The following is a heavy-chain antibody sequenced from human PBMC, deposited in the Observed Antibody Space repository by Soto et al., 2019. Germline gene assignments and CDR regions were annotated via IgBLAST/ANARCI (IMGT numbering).Heavy chain of an antibody. CDR3: AKAGAFGGYWYFDL. V-gene: IGHV3-23*01. J-gene: IGHJ2*01. CDR2: ISGSGGST. CDR1: GFTFSSYA. Sequence: EVQLLESGGGLVQPGGSLRLSCAASGFTFSSYAMSWVRQAPGKGLEWVSAISGSGGSTYYADSVKGRFTISRDNSKNTLYRQMNRLRAEDTAVYYCAKAGAFGGYWYFDLWGRGTLVTVSS. D-gene: IGHD3-10*01.